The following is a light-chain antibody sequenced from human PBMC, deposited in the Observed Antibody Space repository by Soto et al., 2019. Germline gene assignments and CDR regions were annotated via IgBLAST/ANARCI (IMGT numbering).Light chain of an antibody. J-gene: IGKJ1*01. CDR2: KAS. V-gene: IGKV1-5*03. Sequence: IQRTQTPSTLAGSVEERVTSTGRASQTISSWLAWYQQKPGKAPKLLIYKASTLKSGVPSRFSGSGSGTEFTLTISSLQPDDFATYYCQHYNSYSEAFGQGTKVDI. CDR1: QTISSW. CDR3: QHYNSYSEA.